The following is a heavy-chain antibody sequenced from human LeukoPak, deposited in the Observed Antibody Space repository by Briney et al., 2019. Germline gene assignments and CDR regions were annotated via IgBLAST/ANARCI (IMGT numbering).Heavy chain of an antibody. J-gene: IGHJ5*02. CDR1: GGSISSGDYY. D-gene: IGHD4-17*01. CDR2: IYYSGST. Sequence: SETLSLTCTVSGGSISSGDYYWSWIRQPPGKGLEWIGYIYYSGSTYYNPSLKSRVTISVDTSKNQFSLKLSSVTAADTAVYYCARDYGDAKYNWFDPWGQGTLVTVSS. CDR3: ARDYGDAKYNWFDP. V-gene: IGHV4-30-4*01.